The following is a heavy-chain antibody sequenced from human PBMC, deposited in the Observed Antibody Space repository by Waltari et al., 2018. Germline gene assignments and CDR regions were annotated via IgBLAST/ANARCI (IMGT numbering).Heavy chain of an antibody. J-gene: IGHJ4*02. CDR3: ATLNSADRDY. CDR1: GGTFKHYA. CDR2: IIPIYGQS. V-gene: IGHV1-69*13. Sequence: QVHLVQSGTELKKPGSSVRVSCRDSGGTFKHYAVTWVRQPLGQGLEWMGSIIPIYGQSNYAQNFQGRLTIAADDSTDTVYMDLSGLRSEDTATYYCATLNSADRDYWGQGTLVTVSP.